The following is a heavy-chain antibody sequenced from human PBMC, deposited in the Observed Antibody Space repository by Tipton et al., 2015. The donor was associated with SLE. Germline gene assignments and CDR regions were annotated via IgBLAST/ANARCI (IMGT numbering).Heavy chain of an antibody. CDR1: GGSISSYY. J-gene: IGHJ2*01. Sequence: LSCTVSGGSISSYYWSWIRQPPGKGLEWIGYIYYSGSTNYNPSLKSRVTISVDTSKNQFSLKLSSVTAADTAVYYCASSTSCYTYRYFDLWGRGTLVTVSS. D-gene: IGHD2-2*01. V-gene: IGHV4-59*01. CDR3: ASSTSCYTYRYFDL. CDR2: IYYSGST.